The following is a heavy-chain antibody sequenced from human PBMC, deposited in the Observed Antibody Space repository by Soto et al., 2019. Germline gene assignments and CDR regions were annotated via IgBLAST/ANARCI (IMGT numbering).Heavy chain of an antibody. V-gene: IGHV3-48*01. D-gene: IGHD6-19*01. CDR1: GFTFSSYS. Sequence: VQLVESGGGLVQPGGSLRLSCAASGFTFSSYSMNWVRQAPGKGLEWVSYISSSSSTIYYADSVKGRFTSSRDNAKNSLYLQMNSLRAEDTAVYYCARDYEDNTIAVAGTGGFDYWGQGTLVTVSS. CDR3: ARDYEDNTIAVAGTGGFDY. CDR2: ISSSSSTI. J-gene: IGHJ4*02.